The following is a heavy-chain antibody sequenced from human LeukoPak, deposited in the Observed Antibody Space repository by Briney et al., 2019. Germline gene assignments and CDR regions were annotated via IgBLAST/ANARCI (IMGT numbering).Heavy chain of an antibody. D-gene: IGHD1-1*01. CDR1: GYTFTGYD. CDR2: ISPNSGGT. V-gene: IGHV1-2*02. J-gene: IGHJ3*02. CDR3: ARLNWKDAFDI. Sequence: ASVKVSCMASGYTFTGYDMHWVRQAPGQELEWMGWISPNSGGTNYAQKFQGRVTMTRDTSISTAYMELSRLRSDDTAVYYCARLNWKDAFDIWGQGTMVTVSS.